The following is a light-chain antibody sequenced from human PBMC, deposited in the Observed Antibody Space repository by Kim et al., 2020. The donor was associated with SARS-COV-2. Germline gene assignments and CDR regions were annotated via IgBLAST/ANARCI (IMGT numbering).Light chain of an antibody. CDR1: QSVSSY. J-gene: IGKJ2*01. V-gene: IGKV3-11*01. CDR2: DAS. Sequence: EIVLTQSPATLSLSPGERATLSCRASQSVSSYLAWYQQKPGQAPRLLIYDASNRATGIPARFSGSGSGTDFTLTISRLEPEDFAMYYCQQYYSSLATVGQ. CDR3: QQYYSSLAT.